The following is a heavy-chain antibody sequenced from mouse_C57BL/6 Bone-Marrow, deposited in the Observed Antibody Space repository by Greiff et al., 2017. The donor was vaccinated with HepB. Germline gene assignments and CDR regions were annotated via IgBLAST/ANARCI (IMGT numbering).Heavy chain of an antibody. D-gene: IGHD1-1*01. CDR3: ARESSYVYFDY. Sequence: QVQLQQSGPGLVQPSQSLSITCTVSGFSLTSYGVHWVRQSPGKGLEWLGVIWRGGSTDYNAAFISRMSISKDNSKSQVFFKMNSLQADDTAIYYCARESSYVYFDYWGQGTTLTVSS. V-gene: IGHV2-2*01. J-gene: IGHJ2*01. CDR1: GFSLTSYG. CDR2: IWRGGST.